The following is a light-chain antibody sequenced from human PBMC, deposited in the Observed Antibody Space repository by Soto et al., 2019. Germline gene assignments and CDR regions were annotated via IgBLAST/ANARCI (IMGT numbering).Light chain of an antibody. CDR2: GAS. CDR1: QSVYSKY. V-gene: IGKV3-20*01. J-gene: IGKJ5*01. Sequence: EIVLTQSPGTLSLSPGESATLPCRASQSVYSKYLAWYQQKPGQAPRLLIYGASSRASGIPDRFSGSGSGTDFTLTISRLEPEDFAVYYCQHHGGSPITFGQGTRLEIK. CDR3: QHHGGSPIT.